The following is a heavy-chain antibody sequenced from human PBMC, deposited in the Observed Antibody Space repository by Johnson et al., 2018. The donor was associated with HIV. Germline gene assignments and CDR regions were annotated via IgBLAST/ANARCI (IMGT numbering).Heavy chain of an antibody. Sequence: QVLLVESGGGVVQPGRSLRLSCAASGFTFSSYAMHWVRQAPGKGLEWVAVISYDGSNKYYADSVKGRFTISRDNSKNTLYLQMNSLRAEDTAEYYCARGVDGAFDIWGQGTMVTVSS. J-gene: IGHJ3*02. V-gene: IGHV3-30-3*01. D-gene: IGHD3-10*01. CDR2: ISYDGSNK. CDR3: ARGVDGAFDI. CDR1: GFTFSSYA.